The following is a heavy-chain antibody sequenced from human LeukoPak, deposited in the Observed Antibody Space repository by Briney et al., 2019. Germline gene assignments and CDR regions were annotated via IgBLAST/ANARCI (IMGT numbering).Heavy chain of an antibody. D-gene: IGHD1-26*01. CDR3: ARQPSGSLGDY. CDR2: IDTSGST. Sequence: PSETLSLTCPLSAGXISSNSYYWGWLRDPPGRGLEWIGYIDTSGSTNYTPSLKSRVAMSVDTSKDQFSVKLSSVTAADTAVYYCARQPSGSLGDYWGQGTLVIVSS. V-gene: IGHV4-39*01. CDR1: AGXISSNSYY. J-gene: IGHJ4*02.